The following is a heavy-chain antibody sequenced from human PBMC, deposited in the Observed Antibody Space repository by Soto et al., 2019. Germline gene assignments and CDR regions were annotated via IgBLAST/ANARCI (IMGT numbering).Heavy chain of an antibody. Sequence: QVQLVESGGGVVQPGRSLRLSCAASGFTFSSYAMHWVRQAPGKGLEWVAVISYGGTRKYYADSVKGRFTISRDNSKNTLYLQINSLRAEDTAVYYCAKDIPPEIDDFWHGMDVWGQGTTVTVSS. V-gene: IGHV3-30*04. J-gene: IGHJ6*02. CDR2: ISYGGTRK. CDR1: GFTFSSYA. CDR3: AKDIPPEIDDFWHGMDV. D-gene: IGHD3-3*01.